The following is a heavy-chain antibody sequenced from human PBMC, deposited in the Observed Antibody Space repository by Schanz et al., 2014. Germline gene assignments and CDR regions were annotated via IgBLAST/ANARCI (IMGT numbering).Heavy chain of an antibody. Sequence: EVQLVESGGELIQPGGSLRLSCEASGFTFSRYWMHWVRQAPGKGLESVSRLNFDETYTSYADSVKGRFTISRDNAKTTMYLQMTSLRVEDTAVYYCARGGADSVMAHEYWGRGTLVTVSS. CDR2: LNFDETYT. D-gene: IGHD5-18*01. CDR3: ARGGADSVMAHEY. J-gene: IGHJ4*02. CDR1: GFTFSRYW. V-gene: IGHV3-74*01.